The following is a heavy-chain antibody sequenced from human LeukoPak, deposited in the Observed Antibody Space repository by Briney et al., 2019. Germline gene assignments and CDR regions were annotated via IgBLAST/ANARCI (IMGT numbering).Heavy chain of an antibody. V-gene: IGHV1-2*02. J-gene: IGHJ3*02. Sequence: GASVKVSCKASGYTFTSYGISWVRQAPGQGLEWMGWINPNSGGTNYAQKFQGRVTMTRDTSISTAYMELSRLRSDDTAVYYCARDYDDAFDIWGQGTMVTVSS. CDR1: GYTFTSYG. CDR3: ARDYDDAFDI. CDR2: INPNSGGT. D-gene: IGHD3-3*01.